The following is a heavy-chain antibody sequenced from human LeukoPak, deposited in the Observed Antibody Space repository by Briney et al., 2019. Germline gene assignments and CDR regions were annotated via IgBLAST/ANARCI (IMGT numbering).Heavy chain of an antibody. D-gene: IGHD3-16*01. CDR3: ARGDYYDGGGRNWFDP. V-gene: IGHV4-39*07. CDR2: IHYSGSA. CDR1: GGSISTTNYY. Sequence: PSETLSLTCTVSGGSISTTNYYWGWIRQPPGKGLEWIGIIHYSGSASYNPSLKSRITMSVDTSRNQFSLRLTSVTAADTAVYYCARGDYYDGGGRNWFDPWGQGTLVTVSS. J-gene: IGHJ5*02.